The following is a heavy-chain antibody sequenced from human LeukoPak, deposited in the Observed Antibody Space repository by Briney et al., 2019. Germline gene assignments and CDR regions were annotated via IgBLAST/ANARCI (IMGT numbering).Heavy chain of an antibody. J-gene: IGHJ4*02. CDR1: GGSFSGYY. D-gene: IGHD4-17*01. CDR3: VRLPKVYGDYGYFDN. CDR2: INHSGST. Sequence: SETLSLTCAVSGGSFSGYYWSWIRQAPGKGLEWIGEINHSGSTNYNPSLKSRISVSVDSFKSRFSLKVRSVTAADAALYYCVRLPKVYGDYGYFDNWGQGTLVTVSS. V-gene: IGHV4-34*01.